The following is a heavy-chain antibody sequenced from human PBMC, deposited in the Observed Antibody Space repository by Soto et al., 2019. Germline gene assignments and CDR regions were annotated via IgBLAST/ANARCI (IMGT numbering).Heavy chain of an antibody. V-gene: IGHV3-11*01. CDR3: ARDTAFVASGFFEP. D-gene: IGHD3-22*01. J-gene: IGHJ5*02. Sequence: PGGSLRLSCAASGFTFSDYYMSWIRQAPGKGLEWLSHISDSGSTINYADSVKGRFTISRDNAKKSLYLHMSNLRADDTAVYYCARDTAFVASGFFEPWGQGILVTVSS. CDR1: GFTFSDYY. CDR2: ISDSGSTI.